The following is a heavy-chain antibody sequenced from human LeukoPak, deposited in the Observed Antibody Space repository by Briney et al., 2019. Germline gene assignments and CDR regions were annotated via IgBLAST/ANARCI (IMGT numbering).Heavy chain of an antibody. CDR3: ARDDALVATGSFDY. J-gene: IGHJ4*02. V-gene: IGHV1-18*01. D-gene: IGHD5-12*01. CDR1: GYTFTSYG. CDR2: ISANNGKT. Sequence: GASVKVSCKASGYTFTSYGINWVRQAPGQGLEWMGWISANNGKTNYAQKLQGRVTMTTDTSTSTAYMELRSLRSDDTAVYYCARDDALVATGSFDYWGQGTLVTVSS.